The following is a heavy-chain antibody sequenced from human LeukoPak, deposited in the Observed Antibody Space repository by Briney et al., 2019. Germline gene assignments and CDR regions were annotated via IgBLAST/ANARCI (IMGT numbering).Heavy chain of an antibody. J-gene: IGHJ5*02. CDR2: INPNGGAT. D-gene: IGHD3-10*01. V-gene: IGHV1-2*02. CDR1: GYTFTGYY. CDR3: ARAGEYYYGSGSYDWFDP. Sequence: GASVKVSCKASGYTFTGYYIHWMRQAPGQGLEWMGWINPNGGATKSVRKFQGRVTMTRDTSISTAYMELSRLRSDDTAVYYCARAGEYYYGSGSYDWFDPWGQGTLVTVSS.